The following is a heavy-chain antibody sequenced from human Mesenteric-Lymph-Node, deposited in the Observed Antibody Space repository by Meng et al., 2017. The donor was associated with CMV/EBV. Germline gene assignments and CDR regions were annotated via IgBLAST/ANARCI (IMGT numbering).Heavy chain of an antibody. CDR1: GGSVSSGDYS. J-gene: IGHJ4*02. CDR2: IYHSGSA. CDR3: AGSGYSYEFDY. Sequence: CAVSGGSVSSGDYSWSWVRQPPGKGLEWIGYIYHSGSANYNPSLKSRVTISVGRSKNQFSLKLSSVTAADTAVYYCAGSGYSYEFDYWGRGTLVTVSS. V-gene: IGHV4-30-2*01. D-gene: IGHD5-18*01.